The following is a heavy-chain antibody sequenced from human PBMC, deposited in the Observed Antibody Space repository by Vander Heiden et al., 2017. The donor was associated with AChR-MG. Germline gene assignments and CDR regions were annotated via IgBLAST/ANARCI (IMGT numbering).Heavy chain of an antibody. CDR3: ARWGGYAIGWYWGPFHY. D-gene: IGHD6-19*01. V-gene: IGHV1-69*06. J-gene: IGHJ4*02. CDR2: IIPISGRT. Sequence: QVQLVQSGAEVKKPGSSVKVSCKASGDTFTSHAISWVRHVPGQGLEWMGGIIPISGRTNYAQKFQGRVTITADKSSSTAYMELSSLRSDDTAVYYCARWGGYAIGWYWGPFHYWGQGTLVTVSS. CDR1: GDTFTSHA.